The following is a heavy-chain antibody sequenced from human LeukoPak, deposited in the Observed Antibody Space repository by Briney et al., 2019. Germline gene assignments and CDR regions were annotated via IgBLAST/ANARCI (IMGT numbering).Heavy chain of an antibody. CDR1: GYSISSGYF. D-gene: IGHD3-22*01. J-gene: IGHJ4*02. V-gene: IGHV4-38-2*01. Sequence: SETLSLTCAVSGYSISSGYFWGWIRQSPGKGLEWIGSIYHSGSTYYNPSLKSRVTISVDTSKNQFYLKLSSVTAADTAVYYCTGKYYYDSSGYYYVDYWGQGTLVTVSS. CDR3: TGKYYYDSSGYYYVDY. CDR2: IYHSGST.